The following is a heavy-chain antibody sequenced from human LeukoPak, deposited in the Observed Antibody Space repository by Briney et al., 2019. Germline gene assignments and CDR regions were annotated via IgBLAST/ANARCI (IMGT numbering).Heavy chain of an antibody. CDR2: ISDDGSRQ. CDR1: GFTFSSYA. V-gene: IGHV3-30-3*01. D-gene: IGHD3-10*01. Sequence: GGSLRLSCAASGFTFSSYAIHWGRQAPGKGLEWVAFISDDGSRQHYADSVKGRFTISRDNSKNTLNLQMNSLRAEDTAVYYCVKDRTGTYTLDYWGQGTLVTVSS. CDR3: VKDRTGTYTLDY. J-gene: IGHJ4*02.